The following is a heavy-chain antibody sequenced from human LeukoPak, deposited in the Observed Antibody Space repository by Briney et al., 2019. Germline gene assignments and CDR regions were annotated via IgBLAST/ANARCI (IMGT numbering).Heavy chain of an antibody. J-gene: IGHJ4*02. CDR2: IIPIFGTA. V-gene: IGHV1-69*05. CDR1: GGTFSSYA. CDR3: ARGGVVPAPNTMLYFDY. Sequence: SVKVSCKASGGTFSSYAISWVRQAPGQGLEWMGGIIPIFGTANYAQKFQGRVTITTDESTSTAYMELSSLRSEDTAVYYCARGGVVPAPNTMLYFDYWGQGTLVTVSS. D-gene: IGHD2-2*01.